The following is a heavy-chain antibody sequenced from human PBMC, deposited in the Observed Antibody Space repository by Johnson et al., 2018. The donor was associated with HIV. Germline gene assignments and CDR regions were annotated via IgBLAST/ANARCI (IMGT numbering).Heavy chain of an antibody. CDR2: ISYDGSIK. Sequence: VQLVESGGGVVQPGRSLRLSCAASGFTFSSYAMHWVPQAPGQGLEWVAVISYDGSIKYYAGSVTGRSPISTHHSKNTLYLQMNSLRAEDTAVYYCARDTRNRPYSSSWLVDAFDIWGQGTMVTVSS. CDR3: ARDTRNRPYSSSWLVDAFDI. CDR1: GFTFSSYA. D-gene: IGHD6-13*01. J-gene: IGHJ3*02. V-gene: IGHV3-30*04.